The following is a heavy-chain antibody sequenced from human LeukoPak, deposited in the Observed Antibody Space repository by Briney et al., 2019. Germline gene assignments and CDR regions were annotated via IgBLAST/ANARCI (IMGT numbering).Heavy chain of an antibody. J-gene: IGHJ5*02. Sequence: PSETLSLTCTVSGGSISSHYWSWIRQPPGKGLEWIGHIYYSGSTNYNPSLKSRVTISVDTSKNQFSLKLSSVTAADTAVYYCARGITIFGVVSVNWFDPWGQGTLVTVSS. CDR2: IYYSGST. D-gene: IGHD3-3*01. V-gene: IGHV4-59*11. CDR1: GGSISSHY. CDR3: ARGITIFGVVSVNWFDP.